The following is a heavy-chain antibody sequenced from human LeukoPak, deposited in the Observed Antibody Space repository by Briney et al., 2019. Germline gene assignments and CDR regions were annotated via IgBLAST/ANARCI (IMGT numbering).Heavy chain of an antibody. CDR1: GGSIGSSTYY. Sequence: SETLSLTCSVSGGSIGSSTYYWGWIRQPPGRGLEWIGSIYDRGTTNYNPSLGNRVTISLDTSKNQFSLKLTSVTAADTAVYFCLGRGDYWGQGALVTVSS. CDR2: IYDRGTT. CDR3: LGRGDY. J-gene: IGHJ4*02. V-gene: IGHV4-39*01.